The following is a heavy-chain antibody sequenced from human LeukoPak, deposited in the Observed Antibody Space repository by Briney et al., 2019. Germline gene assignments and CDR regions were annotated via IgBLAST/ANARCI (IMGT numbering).Heavy chain of an antibody. Sequence: GGSLRLSCAASGFTFSGYAMNWVRQAPGKGLEWVSAISGSGGSTYYADSVKGRFTISRDNSKNTLYLQMNSLRAEDTAVYYCAKATVGSDAFDIWGQGTMVTVSS. CDR3: AKATVGSDAFDI. D-gene: IGHD1-14*01. CDR2: ISGSGGST. CDR1: GFTFSGYA. V-gene: IGHV3-23*01. J-gene: IGHJ3*02.